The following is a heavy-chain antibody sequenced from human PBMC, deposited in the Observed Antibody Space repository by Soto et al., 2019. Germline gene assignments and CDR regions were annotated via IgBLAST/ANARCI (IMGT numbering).Heavy chain of an antibody. D-gene: IGHD3-10*01. CDR3: ATSITMVRGVIITPHVTFDY. Sequence: ASVKVSCKVSGYTLTELSMHWVRQAPGKGLEWMGGFDPEDGETIYAQKFQGRVTMTEDTSTDTAYMELSSLRSEDTAVNYCATSITMVRGVIITPHVTFDYWGQGTLVTVSS. V-gene: IGHV1-24*01. CDR2: FDPEDGET. J-gene: IGHJ4*02. CDR1: GYTLTELS.